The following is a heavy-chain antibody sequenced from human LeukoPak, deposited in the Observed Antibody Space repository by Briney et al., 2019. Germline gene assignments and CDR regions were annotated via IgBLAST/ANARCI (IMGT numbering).Heavy chain of an antibody. CDR2: IYYSGST. D-gene: IGHD5-18*01. Sequence: PSETLSLTCTVSGGSVSSGSYYWSWIRQPPGKGLEWIGYIYYSGSTNYNPSLKSRVTISVDTSKNQFSLKLSSVTAADTAVYYCARNTAMVEFDYWGQGTLVTVSS. CDR1: GGSVSSGSYY. V-gene: IGHV4-61*01. CDR3: ARNTAMVEFDY. J-gene: IGHJ4*02.